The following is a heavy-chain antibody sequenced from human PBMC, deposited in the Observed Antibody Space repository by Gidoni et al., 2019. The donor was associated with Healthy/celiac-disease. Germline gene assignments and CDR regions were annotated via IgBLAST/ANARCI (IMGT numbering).Heavy chain of an antibody. D-gene: IGHD1-26*01. Sequence: QVQLQESGPGLVKPSETLSLTCTVSGGSISSYYWSWIRQPPGKGLEWIGYIYYSGSTHYNPSLKRRVTISVDTSKNQFSLKLSSVTAADTAVYYCARHDTAGGSYPHGYYYYGMDVWGQGTTVTVSS. J-gene: IGHJ6*02. CDR3: ARHDTAGGSYPHGYYYYGMDV. CDR1: GGSISSYY. V-gene: IGHV4-59*08. CDR2: IYYSGST.